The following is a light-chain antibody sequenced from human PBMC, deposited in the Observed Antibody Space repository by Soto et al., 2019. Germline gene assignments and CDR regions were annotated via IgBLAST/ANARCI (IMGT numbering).Light chain of an antibody. J-gene: IGLJ1*01. CDR1: SSDVGSYDL. Sequence: QSALTQPASVSGSPGQSITISCTGTSSDVGSYDLVSWYQQPPGKAPKLMIYEDTKRPSGISTRFSGSKSGNAASLTISRLQAEDEADYYCCSYAGSGTFVFGTGTKLTVL. CDR2: EDT. CDR3: CSYAGSGTFV. V-gene: IGLV2-23*01.